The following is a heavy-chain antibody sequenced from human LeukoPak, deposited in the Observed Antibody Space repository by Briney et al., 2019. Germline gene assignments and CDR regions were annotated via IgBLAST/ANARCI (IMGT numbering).Heavy chain of an antibody. V-gene: IGHV1-46*01. Sequence: ASLKVSCKASGYTLTSYYMHWVRQAPGQGLEWMGIINPSGGSTSYAQKFQGRVTMTRDTSTNTVYMELSSLSAEDTAVYYCARDHSTGNDYWGQGTLVTVSS. CDR2: INPSGGST. CDR3: ARDHSTGNDY. D-gene: IGHD1-1*01. J-gene: IGHJ4*02. CDR1: GYTLTSYY.